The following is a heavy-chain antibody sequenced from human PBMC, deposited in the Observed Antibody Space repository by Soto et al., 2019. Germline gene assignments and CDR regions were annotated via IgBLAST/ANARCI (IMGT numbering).Heavy chain of an antibody. Sequence: ASVKVSCKASGYSFTNHAIHWVRQAPGQRLEWMGVITGGNDNTQYSQKFQGRVTISSDTSANTASADLSSLTSEDTAVYYCARGDHSGSWRIDYWGQGTLVTVSS. CDR2: ITGGNDNT. D-gene: IGHD3-10*01. CDR3: ARGDHSGSWRIDY. J-gene: IGHJ4*02. V-gene: IGHV1-3*01. CDR1: GYSFTNHA.